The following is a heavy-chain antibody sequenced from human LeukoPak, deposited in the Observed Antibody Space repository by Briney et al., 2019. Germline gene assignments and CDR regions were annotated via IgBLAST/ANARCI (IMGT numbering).Heavy chain of an antibody. CDR2: IYYSGST. V-gene: IGHV4-39*01. D-gene: IGHD4-17*01. CDR3: ARHTHDYGDYADWFDP. CDR1: GGSISSSSYY. Sequence: PSETLSLTCTVPGGSISSSSYYWGWIRQPPGKGLEWIGSIYYSGSTYYNPSLKSRVTISVDTSKNQFSLKLSSVTAADTAVYYCARHTHDYGDYADWFDPWGQGTLVTVSS. J-gene: IGHJ5*02.